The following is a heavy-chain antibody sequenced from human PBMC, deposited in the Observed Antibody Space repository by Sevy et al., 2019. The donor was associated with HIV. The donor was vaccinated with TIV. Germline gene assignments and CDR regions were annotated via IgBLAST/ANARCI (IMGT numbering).Heavy chain of an antibody. CDR2: INPNSGGT. V-gene: IGHV1-2*02. Sequence: ASAKVSCKASGYTFTGYYMHWVRQAPGQGLEWMGWINPNSGGTNYAQKFQGRVTMTRDTSISTAYMELSRLRSDDTAVYYCARVPIVVVPAAMGGMDVWGQGTTVTVSS. D-gene: IGHD2-2*01. CDR1: GYTFTGYY. J-gene: IGHJ6*02. CDR3: ARVPIVVVPAAMGGMDV.